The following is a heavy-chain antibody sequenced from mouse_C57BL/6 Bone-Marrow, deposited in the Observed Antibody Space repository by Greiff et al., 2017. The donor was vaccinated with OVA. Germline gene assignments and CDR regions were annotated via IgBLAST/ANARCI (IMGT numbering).Heavy chain of an antibody. Sequence: EVMLVESGGGLVKPGGSLKLSCAASGFTFSSYTMSWVRQTPEKRLEWVATISGGGGNTYYPDSVKGRFTISRDNAKNTLYLQMSSLRSEDTALYYCARRIYDGYYDDAMDYWGQGTSVTVSS. D-gene: IGHD2-3*01. J-gene: IGHJ4*01. CDR3: ARRIYDGYYDDAMDY. CDR1: GFTFSSYT. CDR2: ISGGGGNT. V-gene: IGHV5-9*01.